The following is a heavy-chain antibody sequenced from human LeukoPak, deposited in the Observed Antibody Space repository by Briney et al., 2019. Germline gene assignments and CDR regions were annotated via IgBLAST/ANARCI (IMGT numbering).Heavy chain of an antibody. CDR3: AGVYCSGGSCYGFDY. J-gene: IGHJ4*02. D-gene: IGHD2-15*01. CDR1: GGSISSYY. V-gene: IGHV4-4*07. Sequence: SETLSLTCTVSGGSISSYYWSWIRQPAGKGLEWIGRIYTSGSTNYNPSLKSRVTMSVDTSKNQFSLKLSSVTAADTAVYYCAGVYCSGGSCYGFDYWGQGTLVTVSS. CDR2: IYTSGST.